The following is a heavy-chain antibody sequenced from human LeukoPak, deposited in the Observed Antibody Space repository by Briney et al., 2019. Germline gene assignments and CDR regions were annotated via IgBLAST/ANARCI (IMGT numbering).Heavy chain of an antibody. V-gene: IGHV4-59*01. CDR2: IYYSGST. CDR1: GGSISGYY. J-gene: IGHJ3*02. Sequence: SETLSLTCTVSGGSISGYYWNWIRQPPGKGLEWIGYIYYSGSTNYNPSLKSRVTISADTSKNQLSLKLSSVTAADTAIYYCARDRGGSFYDSSGSVTNIWGQGTMVTVSS. D-gene: IGHD3-22*01. CDR3: ARDRGGSFYDSSGSVTNI.